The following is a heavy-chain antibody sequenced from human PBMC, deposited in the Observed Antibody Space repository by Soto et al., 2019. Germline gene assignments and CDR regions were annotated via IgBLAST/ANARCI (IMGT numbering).Heavy chain of an antibody. J-gene: IGHJ4*02. CDR1: GGSFSGSDW. V-gene: IGHV4-39*01. Sequence: SETLSLTCAVSGGSFSGSDWWSWVRQPPGKGLECIGSIYYSGSTYYSPSLKSRVTISVDTSKNQFSLKLSSVTAADTAVYYCARRGLVGATTFDYWGQGTLVTVSS. D-gene: IGHD1-26*01. CDR2: IYYSGST. CDR3: ARRGLVGATTFDY.